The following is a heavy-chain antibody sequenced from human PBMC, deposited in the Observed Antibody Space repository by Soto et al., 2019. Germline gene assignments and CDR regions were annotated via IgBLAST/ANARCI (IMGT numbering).Heavy chain of an antibody. CDR1: GDTFTSYY. D-gene: IGHD3-3*01. Sequence: ASVKVSCKAPGDTFTSYYLNWVRQAPGQGLEWMGVINPHGGSTKYAQKLQGRITMTRDTSRSTVYMELSSLRSDDTAIYYFARSSGGNFGIIIEGSNWFDPWGQGTLVTVSS. V-gene: IGHV1-46*01. CDR2: INPHGGST. J-gene: IGHJ5*02. CDR3: ARSSGGNFGIIIEGSNWFDP.